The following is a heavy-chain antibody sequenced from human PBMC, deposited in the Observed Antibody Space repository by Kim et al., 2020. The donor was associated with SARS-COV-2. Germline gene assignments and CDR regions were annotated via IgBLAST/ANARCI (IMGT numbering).Heavy chain of an antibody. V-gene: IGHV7-4-1*02. D-gene: IGHD1-26*01. CDR3: ARVLDRGRLRMDFDY. Sequence: ASVKVSCKTSGYTFTDYAINWLRQAPGHGPEWMGWNNTNTGNPTYAQAFTGRFVFSLDTSVSTAFLQISGLKAEDTAVYYCARVLDRGRLRMDFDYWGQGALVTVSS. CDR1: GYTFTDYA. J-gene: IGHJ4*02. CDR2: NNTNTGNP.